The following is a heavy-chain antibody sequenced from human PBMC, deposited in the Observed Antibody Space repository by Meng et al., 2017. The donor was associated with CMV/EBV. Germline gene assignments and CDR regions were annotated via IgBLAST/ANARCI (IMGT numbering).Heavy chain of an antibody. J-gene: IGHJ6*02. CDR2: ISSSSSTI. Sequence: GGSLRLSCAASGFTFSSYWMSWVRQAPGKGLEWVSYISSSSSTIYYADSVKGRFTISRDNAKNSLYLQMNSLRAEDTAVYYCARGIERFLEWFHYGMDVWGQGTTVTV. CDR3: ARGIERFLEWFHYGMDV. D-gene: IGHD3-3*01. CDR1: GFTFSSYW. V-gene: IGHV3-48*04.